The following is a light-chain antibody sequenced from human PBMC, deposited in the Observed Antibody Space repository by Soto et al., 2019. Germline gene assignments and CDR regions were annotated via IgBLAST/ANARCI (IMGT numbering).Light chain of an antibody. CDR1: QSLSNNIY. J-gene: IGKJ1*01. CDR2: GAY. V-gene: IGKV3-20*01. CDR3: KRYDVDSGT. Sequence: EIVLTQSPGTLSLSPGERATLSXRGSQSLSNNIYLAWYQQKPGQAHRLXIYGAYSRATGIQNRFSGSGSGTDFTLTIRSLQPDDFATYYCKRYDVDSGTFGQGTKVDIK.